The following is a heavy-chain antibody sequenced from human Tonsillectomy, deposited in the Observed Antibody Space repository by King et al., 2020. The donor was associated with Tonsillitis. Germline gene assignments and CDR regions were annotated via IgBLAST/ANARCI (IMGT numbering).Heavy chain of an antibody. CDR3: ARVYSSGWYRDYFDY. V-gene: IGHV3-48*01. CDR1: GFTFSSYS. CDR2: ISSSSGTL. D-gene: IGHD6-19*01. Sequence: VQLVESGGGLVQPGGSLRLSCAASGFTFSSYSMNWVRQAPGKGLEWVAYISSSSGTLHYADSVKGRFTISRDNAKHPLYLQRNSLRAADTAVYYCARVYSSGWYRDYFDYWGQGTLVTVSS. J-gene: IGHJ4*02.